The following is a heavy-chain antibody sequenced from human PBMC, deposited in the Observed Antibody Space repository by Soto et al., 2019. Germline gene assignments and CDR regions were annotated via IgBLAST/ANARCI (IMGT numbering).Heavy chain of an antibody. CDR2: ISYDGSNK. J-gene: IGHJ4*02. CDR1: GFTFSSYA. Sequence: QVQLVESGGGVVQPGRSLRLSCAASGFTFSSYAMHWVRQAPGKGLEWVAVISYDGSNKYYADSVKGRFTISRDNSKNTLYLQMNSLRAEETAVYYCARVPYIAAAGPLNYWGQGTLVTVSS. CDR3: ARVPYIAAAGPLNY. V-gene: IGHV3-30-3*01. D-gene: IGHD6-13*01.